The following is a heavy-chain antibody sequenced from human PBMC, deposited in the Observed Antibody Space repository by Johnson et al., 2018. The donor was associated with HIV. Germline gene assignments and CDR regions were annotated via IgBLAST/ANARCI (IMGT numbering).Heavy chain of an antibody. CDR3: AKDVWHDILTGHTPSGDAFDI. J-gene: IGHJ3*02. CDR1: GFTFSNYP. V-gene: IGHV3-30*04. Sequence: QVQLVESGGGVVRPGRSLRLSCAASGFTFSNYPMHWVRQAPGKGLEWVAVISFDGSNKYYTDSVTGRFTISRDNSKNTLFLQMNSLRAEDTAVYYCAKDVWHDILTGHTPSGDAFDIWGQGTLVTVSS. CDR2: ISFDGSNK. D-gene: IGHD3-9*01.